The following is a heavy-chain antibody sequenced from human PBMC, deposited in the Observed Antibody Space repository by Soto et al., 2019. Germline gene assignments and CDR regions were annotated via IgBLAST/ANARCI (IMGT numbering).Heavy chain of an antibody. CDR1: GCPFTSYY. V-gene: IGHV1-46*01. D-gene: IGHD3-22*01. Sequence: PSVKVSCKASGCPFTSYYMHWVRQAPGQGLEWMGIINPSGGSTSYAQKFQGRVTMTRDTSTSTGYMALSSLRSEDTAVYYCGRGIGITMIVVVSGIAVDIWGQGTMITVS. CDR2: INPSGGST. CDR3: GRGIGITMIVVVSGIAVDI. J-gene: IGHJ3*02.